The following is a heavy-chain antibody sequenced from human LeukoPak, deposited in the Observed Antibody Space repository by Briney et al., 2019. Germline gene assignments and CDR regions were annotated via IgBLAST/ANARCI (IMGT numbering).Heavy chain of an antibody. V-gene: IGHV3-7*01. CDR3: ARSYYSNWFDP. CDR2: LKEDVSAR. J-gene: IGHJ5*02. Sequence: GGSLRLSCVASGFSISSHWMSWVRQAPGKGLEWVASLKEDVSARNLVDSVKGRFTISTDNAKNSLYLQMNSLRAEDTAVYYCARSYYSNWFDPWGQGTLVTVSS. D-gene: IGHD1-26*01. CDR1: GFSISSHW.